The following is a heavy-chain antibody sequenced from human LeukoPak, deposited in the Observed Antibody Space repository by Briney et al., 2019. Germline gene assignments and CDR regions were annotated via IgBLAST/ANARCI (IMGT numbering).Heavy chain of an antibody. CDR1: GSTFSSYG. Sequence: PGGSLRLSCAASGSTFSSYGMHWVRQAPGKGLEWVAVISHDGNKKYYVNSVKGRFTISRDNSKNTLYLQMNSLRAEDTAVYYCAKDEDYGDYLNWFDPWGQGTLVTVSS. D-gene: IGHD4-17*01. CDR3: AKDEDYGDYLNWFDP. V-gene: IGHV3-30*18. CDR2: ISHDGNKK. J-gene: IGHJ5*02.